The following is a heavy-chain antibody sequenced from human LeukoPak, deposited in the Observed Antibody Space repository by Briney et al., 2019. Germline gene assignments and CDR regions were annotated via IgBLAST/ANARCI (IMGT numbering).Heavy chain of an antibody. V-gene: IGHV3-23*01. CDR3: AKGGSYRSQPYFDY. CDR2: ISGSGGST. J-gene: IGHJ4*02. D-gene: IGHD3-16*02. Sequence: GGSLRLSCVASGFTFSSYAMSWVRQAPGKGLEWVSSISGSGGSTYYADSVKGRFTISRDNSKNTVYLQMNSLRAEDTAVYYCAKGGSYRSQPYFDYWGQGTPVTVSS. CDR1: GFTFSSYA.